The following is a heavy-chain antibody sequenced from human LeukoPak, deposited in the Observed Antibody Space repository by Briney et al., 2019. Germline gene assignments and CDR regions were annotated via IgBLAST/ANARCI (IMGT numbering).Heavy chain of an antibody. CDR3: ARGIHFRKFWHVRE. CDR1: RFTFITYS. CDR2: LSFDGDEK. Sequence: VRALRLSRVASRFTFITYSMLWVRQAPGKGREWVAVLSFDGDEKHYPDSAKGRFTISRDSSENTLHLEMNHLRHDGTAICYCARGIHFRKFWHVREWGQGTLLTVSS. V-gene: IGHV3-30-3*01. J-gene: IGHJ4*02. D-gene: IGHD1-26*01.